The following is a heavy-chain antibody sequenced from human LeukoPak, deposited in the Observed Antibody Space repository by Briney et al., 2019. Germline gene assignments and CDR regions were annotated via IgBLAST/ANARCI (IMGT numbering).Heavy chain of an antibody. CDR1: GLSFDDYT. Sequence: GRSLRLSCAASGLSFDDYTMHWVRQAPGKGLEWVSGLNWNSASIDSADSVRGRFTISRDNAKNSLYLQMNSLTPEDTAFYCVRGDTKMGSTGGAFDYWGQGTLVTVSS. CDR3: VRGDTKMGSTGGAFDY. J-gene: IGHJ4*02. D-gene: IGHD7-27*01. V-gene: IGHV3-9*01. CDR2: LNWNSASI.